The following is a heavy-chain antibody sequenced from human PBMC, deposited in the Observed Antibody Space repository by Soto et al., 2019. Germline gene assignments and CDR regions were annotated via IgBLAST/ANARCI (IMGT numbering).Heavy chain of an antibody. J-gene: IGHJ6*02. D-gene: IGHD6-6*01. CDR2: ISYDGSNK. CDR3: ARDYSSSGGMDV. V-gene: IGHV3-30*03. CDR1: GFTFSSYD. Sequence: GGSLRLSCAASGFTFSSYDMHWVRQAPGKGLDWVAVISYDGSNKYYADSVKGRFTISRDNSKNTLFLQMNSLRAEDTAVYYCARDYSSSGGMDVWGRGTTVT.